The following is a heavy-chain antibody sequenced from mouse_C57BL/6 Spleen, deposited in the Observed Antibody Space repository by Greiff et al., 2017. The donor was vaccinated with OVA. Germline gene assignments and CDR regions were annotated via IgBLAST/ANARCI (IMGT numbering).Heavy chain of an antibody. J-gene: IGHJ1*03. CDR3: ARVKWGYFDV. D-gene: IGHD1-3*01. Sequence: EVKVVESEGGLVQPGSSMKLSCTASGFTFSDYYMAWVRQVPEKGLEWVANINYDGSSTYYLDSLKSRFIISRDNAKNILYLQMSSLKSEDTATYYCARVKWGYFDVWGTGTTVTVSS. CDR2: INYDGSST. V-gene: IGHV5-16*01. CDR1: GFTFSDYY.